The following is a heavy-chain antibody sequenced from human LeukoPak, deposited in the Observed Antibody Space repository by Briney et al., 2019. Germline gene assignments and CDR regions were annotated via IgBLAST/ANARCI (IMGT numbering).Heavy chain of an antibody. V-gene: IGHV3-53*01. CDR3: AREIGQLGGAFDI. Sequence: GGSLRLSCAASGFTVSTVYMTWVRQAPGKGLEWVSVIYCGPTAFYADSVKDRFTISRDNPKNTLNLQMNSLRAEDTAVYYCAREIGQLGGAFDIWGQGTMVTVSS. J-gene: IGHJ3*02. CDR2: IYCGPTA. CDR1: GFTVSTVY. D-gene: IGHD7-27*01.